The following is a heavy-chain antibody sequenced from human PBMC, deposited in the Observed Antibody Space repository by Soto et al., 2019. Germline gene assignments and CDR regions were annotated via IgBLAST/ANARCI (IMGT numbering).Heavy chain of an antibody. J-gene: IGHJ4*02. Sequence: QVQLQESGPGLVKPSETLSLTCTVSGGSISSYYWSWIRQPPGKGLEWIGYIYYSGSTNYNPSLKSRVTISVDTSKNQFSLKLSSVTAADTAVYYCAGQPYDFWSGYSWGPFDYWGQGTLVTVSS. D-gene: IGHD3-3*01. CDR2: IYYSGST. CDR3: AGQPYDFWSGYSWGPFDY. CDR1: GGSISSYY. V-gene: IGHV4-59*01.